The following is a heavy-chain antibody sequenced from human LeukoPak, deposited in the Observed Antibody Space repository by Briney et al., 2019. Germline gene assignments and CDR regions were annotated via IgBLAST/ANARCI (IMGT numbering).Heavy chain of an antibody. CDR2: IYYSGST. J-gene: IGHJ4*02. V-gene: IGHV4-59*01. D-gene: IGHD6-19*01. CDR1: GGSITSYY. Sequence: PSETLSLTCTVSGGSITSYYWSWIRQPPEKGLEWIGYIYYSGSTNYNSSLKSRVTISADTSKNQFSLKLSSVTAADTAVYYCARDMYSSGWYDYWGQGTLVTVSS. CDR3: ARDMYSSGWYDY.